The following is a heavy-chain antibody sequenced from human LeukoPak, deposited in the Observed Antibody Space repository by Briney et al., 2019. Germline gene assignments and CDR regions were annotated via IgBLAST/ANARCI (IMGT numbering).Heavy chain of an antibody. J-gene: IGHJ4*02. CDR1: GLTFSSHW. CDR2: ITNDGSST. D-gene: IGHD3-10*01. Sequence: GGSLRLSRAASGLTFSSHWMHWVRQAPGKGLVWVSRITNDGSSTTYADSVKGRFTISRDNFKNTVDLQMISVTAEDTAMYFCAKGLGTGSVLARPLHYWGQGTLVTVSS. V-gene: IGHV3-74*01. CDR3: AKGLGTGSVLARPLHY.